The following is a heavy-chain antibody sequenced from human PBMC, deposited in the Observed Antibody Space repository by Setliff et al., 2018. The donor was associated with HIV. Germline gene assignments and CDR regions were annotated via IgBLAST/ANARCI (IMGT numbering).Heavy chain of an antibody. J-gene: IGHJ5*02. D-gene: IGHD1-20*01. CDR3: AGCITGTTHWFDP. CDR1: GGSISSGIYY. Sequence: SETLSLTCTVSGGSISSGIYYWSWIRQPAGQGLEWIGHIYTSGSTNYSPSVKSRVTISVDTSKNQFSLKLSSVTAADTAVYYCAGCITGTTHWFDPWGQGTLVTVSS. CDR2: IYTSGST. V-gene: IGHV4-61*09.